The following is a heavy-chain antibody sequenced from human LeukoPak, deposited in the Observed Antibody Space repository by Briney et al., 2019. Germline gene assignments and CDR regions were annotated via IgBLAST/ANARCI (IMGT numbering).Heavy chain of an antibody. D-gene: IGHD3-10*01. CDR3: MAIFMTIVRGVVSDY. CDR1: GFAFSDAW. Sequence: GGSLRLSCAASGFAFSDAWMSWVRQAPGKGLEWVGRIRTKNGGGATDYAAPIEGRFTISRDDSKEMLYLQMDSLKSEDTAVYYCMAIFMTIVRGVVSDYWGQGTLVTVSS. J-gene: IGHJ4*02. CDR2: IRTKNGGGAT. V-gene: IGHV3-15*01.